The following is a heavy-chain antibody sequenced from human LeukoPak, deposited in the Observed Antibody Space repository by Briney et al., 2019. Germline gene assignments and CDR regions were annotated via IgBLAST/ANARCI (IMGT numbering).Heavy chain of an antibody. J-gene: IGHJ6*02. Sequence: SETLSLTCAVYGGSFSGYYWSWIRQPPGKGLEWIGEISHSGSTNYNPSLKSRVTISVDTSKNQFSLKLSSVTAADTAVYYCARVPHYYYGMDVWGQGTTVTVSS. CDR3: ARVPHYYYGMDV. CDR2: ISHSGST. V-gene: IGHV4-34*01. CDR1: GGSFSGYY.